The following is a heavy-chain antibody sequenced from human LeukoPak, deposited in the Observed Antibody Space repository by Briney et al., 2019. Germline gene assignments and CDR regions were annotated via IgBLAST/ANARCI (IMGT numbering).Heavy chain of an antibody. J-gene: IGHJ6*04. CDR2: IYYSGST. CDR1: GGSISSGSYY. Sequence: PSETLSLTCTVSGGSISSGSYYWSWIRQPAGKGLEWIGYIYYSGSTNYNPSLKSRVTISVDTSKNQFSLKLSSVTAADTAVYYCARGSERLSRKMDVWGKGTTVTVSS. D-gene: IGHD2-2*01. CDR3: ARGSERLSRKMDV. V-gene: IGHV4-61*10.